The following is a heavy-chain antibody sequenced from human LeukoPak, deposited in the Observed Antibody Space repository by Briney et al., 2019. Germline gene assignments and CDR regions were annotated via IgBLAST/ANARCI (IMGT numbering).Heavy chain of an antibody. CDR1: GFTFSSYS. CDR2: ISSSSSYI. V-gene: IGHV3-21*01. CDR3: ASSVFVRIAVAGTPRDY. Sequence: GGSLRLSCAASGFTFSSYSMNWVRQAPGKGLEWVSSISSSSSYIYYADSVKGRFTISRDNAKNSLYLQMNSLRAEDTAVYYCASSVFVRIAVAGTPRDYWGQGTLVTVSS. J-gene: IGHJ4*02. D-gene: IGHD6-13*01.